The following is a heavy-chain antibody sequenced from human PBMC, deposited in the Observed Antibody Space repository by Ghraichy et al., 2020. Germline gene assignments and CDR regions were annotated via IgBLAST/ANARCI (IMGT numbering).Heavy chain of an antibody. CDR3: ASSSWLYDAFDI. Sequence: SETLSLTCTVSGGSISSYYWSWIRQPPGKGLEWIGYIYYSGSTNYNPSLKSRVTISVDTSKNQFSLKLSSVTAADTAVYYCASSSWLYDAFDIWGQGTMVTVSS. J-gene: IGHJ3*02. D-gene: IGHD6-13*01. V-gene: IGHV4-59*08. CDR2: IYYSGST. CDR1: GGSISSYY.